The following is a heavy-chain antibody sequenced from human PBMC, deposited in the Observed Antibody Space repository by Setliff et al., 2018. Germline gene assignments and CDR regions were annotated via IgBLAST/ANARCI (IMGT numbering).Heavy chain of an antibody. J-gene: IGHJ6*03. CDR1: GFTFSSYS. Sequence: LRLSCAASGFTFSSYSMNWVRQAPGKGLEWVACLSGGSSYIHYADSMKGRFTISRDDSKNSLYLQMNSLRAEDTGVYYCARDHGVVPGVDYMDVWGKGTTVTVSS. V-gene: IGHV3-21*01. CDR3: ARDHGVVPGVDYMDV. D-gene: IGHD2-15*01. CDR2: LSGGSSYI.